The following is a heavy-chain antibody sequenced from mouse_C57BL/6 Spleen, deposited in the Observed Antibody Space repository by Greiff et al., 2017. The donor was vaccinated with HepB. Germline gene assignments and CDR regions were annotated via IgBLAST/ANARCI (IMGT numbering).Heavy chain of an antibody. J-gene: IGHJ3*01. V-gene: IGHV1-22*01. CDR3: ARGGAWFAY. CDR1: GYTFTDYN. Sequence: EVKLVESGPELVKPGASVKMSCKASGYTFTDYNMHWVKQSHGKSLEWIGYINPNNGGTSYNQKFKGKATLTVNKSSSTAYMELRSLTSEDSAVYYCARGGAWFAYWGQGTLVTVSA. CDR2: INPNNGGT.